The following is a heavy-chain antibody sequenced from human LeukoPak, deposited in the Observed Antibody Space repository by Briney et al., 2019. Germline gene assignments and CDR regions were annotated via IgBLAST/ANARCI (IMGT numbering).Heavy chain of an antibody. CDR3: ARMAGYRSSSVLDY. CDR2: IIPIFGTA. Sequence: GASVKVSCKASGGTFSSYAISWVRQAPGQGLEWMGGIIPIFGTANYAQKFQGRVTITTDESTSTAYMELSSLRSEDTAVYYCARMAGYRSSSVLDYWGQGTLVTVSS. J-gene: IGHJ4*02. CDR1: GGTFSSYA. V-gene: IGHV1-69*05. D-gene: IGHD6-6*01.